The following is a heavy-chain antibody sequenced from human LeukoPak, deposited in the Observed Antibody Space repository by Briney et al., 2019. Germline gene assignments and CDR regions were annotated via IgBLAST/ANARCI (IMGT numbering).Heavy chain of an antibody. Sequence: ASVKVSCKASGGTFSSYAVSWVRQAPGQGLEWMGGIIPIFGTANYAQKFQGRVTITTDESTSTAYMELSSLRSEDTAVYYCARGFRGEQGYMDVWGKGTTVTVSS. D-gene: IGHD3-10*01. V-gene: IGHV1-69*05. CDR1: GGTFSSYA. CDR3: ARGFRGEQGYMDV. J-gene: IGHJ6*03. CDR2: IIPIFGTA.